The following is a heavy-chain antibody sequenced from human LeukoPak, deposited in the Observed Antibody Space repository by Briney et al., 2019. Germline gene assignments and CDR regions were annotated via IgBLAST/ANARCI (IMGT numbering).Heavy chain of an antibody. J-gene: IGHJ4*02. D-gene: IGHD3-10*01. Sequence: PSETLSLTCTVSGGSTSNSSYYWGWIRQPPGKGLEWTGSIYYSGTTYYNPSLESRVTISVDTSKNHFSLKLTSVTAEDTAVYYCAKDSTHSGVLWFGESGGFDYWGQGTLVTVSS. V-gene: IGHV4-39*07. CDR1: GGSTSNSSYY. CDR3: AKDSTHSGVLWFGESGGFDY. CDR2: IYYSGTT.